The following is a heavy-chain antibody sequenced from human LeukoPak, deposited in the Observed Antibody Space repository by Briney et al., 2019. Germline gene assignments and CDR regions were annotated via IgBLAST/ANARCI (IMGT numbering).Heavy chain of an antibody. CDR3: ARAQFNILTGYYIPY. J-gene: IGHJ4*02. CDR2: IYYSGTT. D-gene: IGHD3-9*01. V-gene: IGHV4-61*01. Sequence: SETLSLTCTVSGGSLSSSSFYSSWIRQAPGRGLEWIAYIYYSGTTNYNPSLKSRVTISVDTSKNQFSLKLTSVTSADTAVYYCARAQFNILTGYYIPYWGQGILVTVSS. CDR1: GGSLSSSSFY.